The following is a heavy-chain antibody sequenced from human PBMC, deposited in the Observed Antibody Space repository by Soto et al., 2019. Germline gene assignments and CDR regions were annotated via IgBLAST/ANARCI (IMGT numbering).Heavy chain of an antibody. J-gene: IGHJ5*02. CDR2: IYHSGST. V-gene: IGHV4-4*02. D-gene: IGHD2-2*01. CDR1: GGSISSSNW. Sequence: QVQLQESGPGLVKPSGTLSLTCAVSGGSISSSNWWSWVRQPPGKGLEWIGEIYHSGSTNYNPSLKSRVTISVDKSKNQFSLKLSSVTAADTAVYYCARGVCSSTSCSGYSSWRDWFDPWGQGTLVTVSS. CDR3: ARGVCSSTSCSGYSSWRDWFDP.